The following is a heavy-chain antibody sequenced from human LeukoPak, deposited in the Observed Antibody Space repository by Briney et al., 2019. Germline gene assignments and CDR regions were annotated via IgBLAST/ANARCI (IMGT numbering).Heavy chain of an antibody. CDR1: GFTFSSYG. D-gene: IGHD2-21*02. Sequence: GGSLRLSCAASGFTFSSYGMHWVRQAPGKGLEWVAVIWYDGSNKYYADSVKGRFTISRDNSKNTLYLQMNSLRAEDTAVYYCAKATAPYYYGMDVWGQGTTVTVS. V-gene: IGHV3-33*06. J-gene: IGHJ6*02. CDR3: AKATAPYYYGMDV. CDR2: IWYDGSNK.